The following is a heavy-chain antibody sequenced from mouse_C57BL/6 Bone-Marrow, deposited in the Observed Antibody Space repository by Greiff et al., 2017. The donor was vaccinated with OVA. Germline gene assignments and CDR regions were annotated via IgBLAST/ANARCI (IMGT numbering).Heavy chain of an antibody. CDR2: IYPRSGNT. D-gene: IGHD4-1*01. J-gene: IGHJ1*03. Sequence: VKLQESGAELARPGASVKLSCKASGYTLTSYGISWVKQRTGQGLEWIGEIYPRSGNTYYNEKFKGKATLTADKSSSTAYMELRSLTSEDSEVYFCALTQYFDVWGTGTTVTVSS. V-gene: IGHV1-81*01. CDR3: ALTQYFDV. CDR1: GYTLTSYG.